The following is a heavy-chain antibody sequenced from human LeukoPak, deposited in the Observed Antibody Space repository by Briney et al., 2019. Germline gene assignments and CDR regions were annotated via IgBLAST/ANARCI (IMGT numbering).Heavy chain of an antibody. CDR2: ISYDGSNK. Sequence: GGSLRLSGAASGFTFSSYAMHWVRQAPGKGLEWVAVISYDGSNKYYADSVKGRFTISRDNSKNTLYLQMNSLRAEDTAVYYCATNPLYYDILTGTIFDYWGQGTLVTVSS. V-gene: IGHV3-30*04. D-gene: IGHD3-9*01. CDR1: GFTFSSYA. CDR3: ATNPLYYDILTGTIFDY. J-gene: IGHJ4*02.